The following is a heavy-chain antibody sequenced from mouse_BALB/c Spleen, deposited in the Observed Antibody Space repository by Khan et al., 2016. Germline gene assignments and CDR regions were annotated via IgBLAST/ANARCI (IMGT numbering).Heavy chain of an antibody. J-gene: IGHJ1*01. CDR2: ISYSGRT. D-gene: IGHD1-1*01. CDR3: ARSLVAARYFDV. V-gene: IGHV3-2*02. CDR1: DYSITSDYA. Sequence: EVQLQESGPGLVKPSQSLSLTCTVTDYSITSDYAWNWIRQYPGNKLEWMGYISYSGRTSYNPSLKSRISITRDTSKNQFFLQLNSVTTEDTAPYYCARSLVAARYFDVWGAGTTVTVSS.